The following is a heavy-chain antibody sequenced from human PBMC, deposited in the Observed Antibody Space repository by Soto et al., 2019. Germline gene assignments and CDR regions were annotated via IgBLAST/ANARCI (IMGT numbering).Heavy chain of an antibody. J-gene: IGHJ4*02. CDR2: ISGSGGST. D-gene: IGHD3-22*01. CDR1: GFTFSSYA. V-gene: IGHV3-23*01. Sequence: GGSLRLSCAASGFTFSSYAMSWVRQAPGKGLEWVSAISGSGGSTYYADSVKGRFTISRDNSKITLYLQMSSLRAEDTAVYYCAKVPYYYDSSGYYYLYYFDCWGQGTLVTVSS. CDR3: AKVPYYYDSSGYYYLYYFDC.